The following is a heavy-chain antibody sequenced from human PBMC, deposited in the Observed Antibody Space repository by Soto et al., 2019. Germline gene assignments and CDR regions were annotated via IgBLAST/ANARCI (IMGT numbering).Heavy chain of an antibody. Sequence: GASVKVSCKASGYTFTSYAMHWVRQDPGQRLEWMGWINAGNGNTKYSQKFQGRVTITRDTSASTAYMELSSLRSEDTAVYYCARDVRGFGLSSWYFYYFDYWGQGTLVTVSS. CDR3: ARDVRGFGLSSWYFYYFDY. CDR2: INAGNGNT. D-gene: IGHD6-13*01. V-gene: IGHV1-3*01. CDR1: GYTFTSYA. J-gene: IGHJ4*02.